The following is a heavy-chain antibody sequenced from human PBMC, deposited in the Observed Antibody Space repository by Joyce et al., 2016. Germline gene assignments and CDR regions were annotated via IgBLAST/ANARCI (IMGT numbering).Heavy chain of an antibody. CDR3: ARGYHVWGTFRFDAFDI. D-gene: IGHD3-16*01. Sequence: CAASGFNVRSHYMTWVRQAPGEGLQWVSNMYSGGSTYYSGSVKGRFTISRDDSQNTLFLQMTFLRPEDTALYYCARGYHVWGTFRFDAFDIWGQGTMVTVSS. CDR1: GFNVRSHY. CDR2: MYSGGST. V-gene: IGHV3-53*01. J-gene: IGHJ3*02.